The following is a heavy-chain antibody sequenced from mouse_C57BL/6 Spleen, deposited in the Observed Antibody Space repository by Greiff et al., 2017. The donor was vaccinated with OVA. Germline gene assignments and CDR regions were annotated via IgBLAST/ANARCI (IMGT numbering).Heavy chain of an antibody. Sequence: EVKLMESGGDLVKPGGSLKLSCAASGFTFSSYGMSWVRQTPDKRLEWVATISSGGSYTYYPDSVKGRFTISRDNAKNTLYLQMSSLKSEDTAMYYCASHYGSSYDWFAYWGQGTLVTVSA. D-gene: IGHD1-1*01. J-gene: IGHJ3*01. CDR3: ASHYGSSYDWFAY. CDR1: GFTFSSYG. CDR2: ISSGGSYT. V-gene: IGHV5-6*01.